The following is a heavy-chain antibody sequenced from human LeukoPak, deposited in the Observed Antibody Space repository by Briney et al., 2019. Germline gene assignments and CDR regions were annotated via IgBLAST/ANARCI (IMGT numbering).Heavy chain of an antibody. D-gene: IGHD2-2*01. CDR3: ASGDCSSTSCPEEDWFHP. CDR2: ISAYNGNT. V-gene: IGHV1-18*01. CDR1: GYTFTSNG. Sequence: GASVKVSCKTSGYTFTSNGISWVRQAPGQGLEWMGWISAYNGNTNYAQKLQGRVTMTTDTSTSTAYMELRSLRSDDTAVYYCASGDCSSTSCPEEDWFHPWGQGTLVTVSS. J-gene: IGHJ5*02.